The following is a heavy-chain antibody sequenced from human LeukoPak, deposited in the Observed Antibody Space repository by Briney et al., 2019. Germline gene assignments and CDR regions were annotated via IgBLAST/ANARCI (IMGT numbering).Heavy chain of an antibody. V-gene: IGHV4-34*01. D-gene: IGHD4-17*01. CDR3: AGDRGESYGDYGYYYYYYYMDV. CDR1: GGSFSGYY. CDR2: INHSGST. J-gene: IGHJ6*03. Sequence: SETLSLTYAVYGGSFSGYYWSWIRQPPGKGLEWIGEINHSGSTNYNPSLKSRVTISVDTSKNQFSLKLSSVTAADTAVYYCAGDRGESYGDYGYYYYYYYMDVWGKGTTVTVSS.